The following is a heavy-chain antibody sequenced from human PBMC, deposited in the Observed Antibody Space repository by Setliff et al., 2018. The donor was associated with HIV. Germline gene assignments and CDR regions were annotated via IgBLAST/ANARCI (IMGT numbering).Heavy chain of an antibody. CDR1: GGSISSGNYY. CDR3: AGGGYSDSSGYYHPFDY. D-gene: IGHD3-22*01. V-gene: IGHV4-61*09. J-gene: IGHJ4*02. Sequence: PSETLSLTCTVSGGSISSGNYYWNWIRQSAEKGLEWIGHIYTSGSTNYNPSLKSRVSISVDTSKNHFSLRRSSVTAADTAVYYCAGGGYSDSSGYYHPFDYWGQGTLVTVSS. CDR2: IYTSGST.